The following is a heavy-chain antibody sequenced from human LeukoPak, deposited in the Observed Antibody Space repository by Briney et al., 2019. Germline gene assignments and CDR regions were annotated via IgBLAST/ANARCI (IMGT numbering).Heavy chain of an antibody. CDR2: IHYSGST. D-gene: IGHD3-10*01. V-gene: IGHV4-31*03. CDR1: GGSISSGGYY. Sequence: SETLSLTCTVSGGSISSGGYYWSWIRQHPGKGLEWIGYIHYSGSTYYNPSLKSRVTISVDTSKNQFSLKLSSVTAADTAVYYSARTYGSGSYFFNDYWGQGTLVTVSS. J-gene: IGHJ4*02. CDR3: ARTYGSGSYFFNDY.